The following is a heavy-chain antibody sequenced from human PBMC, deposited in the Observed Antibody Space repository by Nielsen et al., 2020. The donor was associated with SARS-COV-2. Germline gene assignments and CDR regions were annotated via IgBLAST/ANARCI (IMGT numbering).Heavy chain of an antibody. V-gene: IGHV2-5*02. Sequence: SGPTLVKPTQTLTLTCTFSGFSLSTSAVGVGWIRQPPGKALEWLALIYWDDDKRYSPSLKSRLTITKDTSKNQVVLTMTNMDPVDTATYYCAHRPDPLREFDYWGQGTLVTVSS. CDR1: GFSLSTSAVG. CDR2: IYWDDDK. D-gene: IGHD4-17*01. CDR3: AHRPDPLREFDY. J-gene: IGHJ4*02.